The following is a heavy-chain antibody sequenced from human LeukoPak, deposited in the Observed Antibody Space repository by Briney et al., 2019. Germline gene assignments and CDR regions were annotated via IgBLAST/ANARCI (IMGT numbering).Heavy chain of an antibody. J-gene: IGHJ5*02. CDR2: IYYSGST. D-gene: IGHD5-18*01. Sequence: PSETLSLTRTVSGGSISSGGYYWSWIRQYPGKGLEWIGYIYYSGSTYYNPSLKSRVTISVDTSKNQFSLKLSSVTAADTAVYYCARVRGYSCGPLAGFDPWGQGTLVTVSS. CDR3: ARVRGYSCGPLAGFDP. CDR1: GGSISSGGYY. V-gene: IGHV4-31*03.